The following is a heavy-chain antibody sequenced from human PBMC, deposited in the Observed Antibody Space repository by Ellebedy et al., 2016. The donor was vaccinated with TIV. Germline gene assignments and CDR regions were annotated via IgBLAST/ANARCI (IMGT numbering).Heavy chain of an antibody. CDR2: ISGSGVST. J-gene: IGHJ6*03. V-gene: IGHV3-23*01. CDR3: GGNDWYYYYYYMDV. Sequence: GESLKISXAASGFTFDSYAMSWVRQAPGKGLEWVSSISGSGVSTYYADSVKGRFTISRDNSKNTLSLQMSGLRAEDTAVYYCGGNDWYYYYYYMDVWGKGTTVTVSS. D-gene: IGHD3-9*01. CDR1: GFTFDSYA.